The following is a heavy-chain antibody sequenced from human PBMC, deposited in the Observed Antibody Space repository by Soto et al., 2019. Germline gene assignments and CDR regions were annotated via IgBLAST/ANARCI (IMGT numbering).Heavy chain of an antibody. J-gene: IGHJ6*02. CDR1: GGSVSSGSYY. CDR2: VYYTGST. D-gene: IGHD2-15*01. Sequence: ETLSLTCSVSGGSVSSGSYYWSWIRQPPGKGLEWIGYVYYTGSTNYNPSLKSRITISVDTSKNQFSLKLSSVTAADTAVYYCARDVVYYYEMDVWGQGTTVTVSS. CDR3: ARDVVYYYEMDV. V-gene: IGHV4-61*01.